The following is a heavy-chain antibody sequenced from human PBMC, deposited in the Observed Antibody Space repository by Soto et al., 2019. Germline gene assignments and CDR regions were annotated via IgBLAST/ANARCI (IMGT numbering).Heavy chain of an antibody. CDR2: IYSGGST. CDR3: ARGAMGNYYYGMDV. CDR1: GFTVSSNY. D-gene: IGHD5-18*01. J-gene: IGHJ6*02. Sequence: PGGSLRLSCAASGFTVSSNYMSWVRQAPGKGLEWVSVIYSGGSTYYADSVKGRFTISRDNSKNTLYLQMNSLRAEDTAVYYCARGAMGNYYYGMDVWGQGTTVTVSS. V-gene: IGHV3-53*01.